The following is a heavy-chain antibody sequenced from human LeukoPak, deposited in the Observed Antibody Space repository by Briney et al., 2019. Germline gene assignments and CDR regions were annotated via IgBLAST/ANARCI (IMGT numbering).Heavy chain of an antibody. D-gene: IGHD1-14*01. Sequence: ASVMVSCRASGYTFVRHAVNWVRQAPGQGLEWMGWISAYDAKTHYAERLQGRVTMTRDISASTVYMELRSLTSDDTAVYYCARDSRSPGPVFSDYWGQGTLVTVSS. CDR1: GYTFVRHA. CDR2: ISAYDAKT. CDR3: ARDSRSPGPVFSDY. V-gene: IGHV1-18*01. J-gene: IGHJ4*02.